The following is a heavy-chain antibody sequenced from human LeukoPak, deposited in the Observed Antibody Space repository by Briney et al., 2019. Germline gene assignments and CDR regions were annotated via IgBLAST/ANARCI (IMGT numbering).Heavy chain of an antibody. V-gene: IGHV4-34*01. J-gene: IGHJ6*02. CDR1: GGSFSGYY. CDR2: INHIVST. CDR3: ARGLGYCSSTSCYLGDYYYYGMDV. D-gene: IGHD2-2*01. Sequence: PSQTLSPTCAVYGGSFSGYYWSWIRQPPGKGLEWIGEINHIVSTNYNPSLKSRVTISVDTSKNQFSLKLSSVTAADTAVYYCARGLGYCSSTSCYLGDYYYYGMDVWGQGTTVTVSS.